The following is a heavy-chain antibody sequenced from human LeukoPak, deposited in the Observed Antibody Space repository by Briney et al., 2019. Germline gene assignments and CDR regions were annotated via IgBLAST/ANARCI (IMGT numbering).Heavy chain of an antibody. D-gene: IGHD6-19*01. CDR3: ARAPGGHSSGWYRGIDY. J-gene: IGHJ4*02. CDR2: IYSGGST. Sequence: GGSLRLSCAASGFTVSSNYMSWVRQAPGKGLEWVSLIYSGGSTYYADSVKGRFTISRDNSKNTLYLQMNSLRAEDTAVYYFARAPGGHSSGWYRGIDYWGQGTLVTVSS. V-gene: IGHV3-66*01. CDR1: GFTVSSNY.